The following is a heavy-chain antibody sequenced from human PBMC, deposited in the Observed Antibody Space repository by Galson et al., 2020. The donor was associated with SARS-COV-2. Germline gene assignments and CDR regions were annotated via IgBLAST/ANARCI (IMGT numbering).Heavy chain of an antibody. CDR2: ISYDGSIK. J-gene: IGHJ6*02. V-gene: IGHV3-30*18. CDR3: AKEKEGFHLHFYAMDV. Sequence: SCAASGYTFNLYGMHWARQAPGKGLEWVALISYDGSIKHYTDSVKGRFTIARDNSKDTLYLQMNSLRTEDTAVYYCAKEKEGFHLHFYAMDVWGQGTTVTVSS. CDR1: GYTFNLYG.